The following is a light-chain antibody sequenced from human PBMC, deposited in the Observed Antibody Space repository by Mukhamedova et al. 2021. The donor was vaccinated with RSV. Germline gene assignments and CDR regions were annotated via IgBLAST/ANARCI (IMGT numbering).Light chain of an antibody. Sequence: GKAPKLLISAASTLQSGVPSRFSGSGSGTDFTLTINSLQAEDFATYYCQQFNTDPITFGQETRLEIK. CDR3: QQFNTDPIT. CDR2: AAS. J-gene: IGKJ5*01. V-gene: IGKV1-9*01.